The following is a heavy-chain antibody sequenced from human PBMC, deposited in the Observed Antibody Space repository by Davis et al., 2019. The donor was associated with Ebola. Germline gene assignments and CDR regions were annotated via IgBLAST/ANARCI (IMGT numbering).Heavy chain of an antibody. D-gene: IGHD2-21*01. CDR1: GFTFSNAW. V-gene: IGHV3-15*01. Sequence: PGGSLRLSCAASGFTFSNAWMSWVRQAPGKGLEWVGRIKSKTDGGTTDYAAPVKGRFTISRDDSKNTLYVQMNSLKTEDTAVYYCTTLRRGQVRDSWGQGTLVTVSS. J-gene: IGHJ4*02. CDR2: IKSKTDGGTT. CDR3: TTLRRGQVRDS.